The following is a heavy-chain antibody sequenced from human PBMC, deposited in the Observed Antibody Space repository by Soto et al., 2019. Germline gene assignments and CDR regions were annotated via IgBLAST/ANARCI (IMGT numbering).Heavy chain of an antibody. CDR3: ARERGRPPQRPYGMDV. Sequence: QVQLVQSGAEVKKPGASVKVSCKASGYTFTGYYMHWVRQAPGQGLEWMGWINPNSGGTNYAQKFQGRVTMTRDKSISTAYMELRRLRSDDTAVYYCARERGRPPQRPYGMDVWGQGTTVTVSS. CDR2: INPNSGGT. J-gene: IGHJ6*02. CDR1: GYTFTGYY. V-gene: IGHV1-2*02. D-gene: IGHD1-26*01.